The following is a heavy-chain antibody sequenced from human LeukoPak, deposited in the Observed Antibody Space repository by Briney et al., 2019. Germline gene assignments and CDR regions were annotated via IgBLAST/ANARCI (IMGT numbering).Heavy chain of an antibody. Sequence: PGGSLRLSCAASGFTFSSYAMTWVRQAPGKGLEWGAAISGSGRSTYYADSVKGRFTISRDISKTTLYRRMNSLRAEDTAVNYGAKAPSYGSGSYYTTWGQGTLVTVSS. CDR3: AKAPSYGSGSYYTT. CDR2: ISGSGRST. CDR1: GFTFSSYA. J-gene: IGHJ5*02. V-gene: IGHV3-23*01. D-gene: IGHD3-10*01.